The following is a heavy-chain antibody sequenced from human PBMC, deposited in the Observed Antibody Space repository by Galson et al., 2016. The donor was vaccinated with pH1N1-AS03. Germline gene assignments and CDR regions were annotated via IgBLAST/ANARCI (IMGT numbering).Heavy chain of an antibody. J-gene: IGHJ4*02. CDR2: ITWDGVST. V-gene: IGHV3-43D*04. CDR1: GFSLTSYG. D-gene: IGHD3-3*01. Sequence: SLRLSCAASGFSLTSYGMHWVRQAPGKGLEWVSFITWDGVSTYYADSVRGRFTISRDSSKNSVYLQMDSLRGEDTALYYCAKDMHHRSAWEVFDSWGQGTLVTVSS. CDR3: AKDMHHRSAWEVFDS.